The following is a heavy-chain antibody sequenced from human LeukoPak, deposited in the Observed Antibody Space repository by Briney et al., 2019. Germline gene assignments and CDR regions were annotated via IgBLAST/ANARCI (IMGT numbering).Heavy chain of an antibody. J-gene: IGHJ4*02. Sequence: PSETLSLTCTVSGGSISTSSYYWGWIRQSPGKGQDWIGSIYYKGNTYYNPSLKSRVTISVDTSKNQFSLKLSSVTAADTAMYYCARVPGVHHTVRGVNLYHFDYWGQGILVTVSS. V-gene: IGHV4-39*07. CDR2: IYYKGNT. CDR3: ARVPGVHHTVRGVNLYHFDY. D-gene: IGHD3-10*01. CDR1: GGSISTSSYY.